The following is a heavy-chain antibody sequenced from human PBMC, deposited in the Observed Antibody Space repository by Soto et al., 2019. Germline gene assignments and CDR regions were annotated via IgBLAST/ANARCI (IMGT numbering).Heavy chain of an antibody. CDR3: AKGVAARPYYFDY. D-gene: IGHD6-6*01. J-gene: IGHJ4*02. V-gene: IGHV3-23*01. CDR2: ISGSGGST. Sequence: GGSLRLSCAASGFTFNSYAMSWVRQDPGKGLEWVSAISGSGGSTYYADSVKGRFTISRDNSKNTLYLQMNSLRAEDTAVYYCAKGVAARPYYFDYWGQGTLVTVSS. CDR1: GFTFNSYA.